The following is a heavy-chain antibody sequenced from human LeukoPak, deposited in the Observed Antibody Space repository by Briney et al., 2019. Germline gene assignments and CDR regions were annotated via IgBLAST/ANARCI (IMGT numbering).Heavy chain of an antibody. CDR3: ARRSSGFDY. J-gene: IGHJ4*02. CDR1: GGSISSYY. V-gene: IGHV4-59*08. CDR2: IYYSGST. Sequence: SETLSLTCAVSGGSISSYYWSWIRQPPGKGLEWVGYIYYSGSTNYNPSLKSRVTISVDTSKTQFSLKLSSVTAADTAVYYCARRSSGFDYWGQGTLVTVSS. D-gene: IGHD3-10*01.